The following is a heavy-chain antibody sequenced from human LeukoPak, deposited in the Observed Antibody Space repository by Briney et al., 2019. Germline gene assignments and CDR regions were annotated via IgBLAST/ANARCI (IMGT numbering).Heavy chain of an antibody. Sequence: GGSQRLSCAASGFTFSSYWMSWVRQAPGKGLEWVANIKQDGSEKYYVDSVKGRFTISRDNAKNSLYLQMNSLRAEDTAVYYCARDVVVVAATLSNYYYYGMDVWGQGTTVTVSS. CDR3: ARDVVVVAATLSNYYYYGMDV. J-gene: IGHJ6*02. V-gene: IGHV3-7*01. CDR2: IKQDGSEK. CDR1: GFTFSSYW. D-gene: IGHD2-15*01.